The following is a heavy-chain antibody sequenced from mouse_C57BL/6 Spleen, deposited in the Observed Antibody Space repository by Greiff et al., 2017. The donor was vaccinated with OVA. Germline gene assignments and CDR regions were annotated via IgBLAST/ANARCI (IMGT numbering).Heavy chain of an antibody. CDR1: GYTFTSYT. CDR2: INPSSGYT. V-gene: IGHV1-4*01. Sequence: QVQLQQSGAELARPGASVKMSCKASGYTFTSYTMHWVKQRPGQGLEWIGYINPSSGYTKYNQKFKDKATLTADKSSSTAYMQLRSLTSEDSAVYDGRATTVGAKGYFEGWGTGTTVTVSS. J-gene: IGHJ1*03. CDR3: RATTVGAKGYFEG. D-gene: IGHD1-1*01.